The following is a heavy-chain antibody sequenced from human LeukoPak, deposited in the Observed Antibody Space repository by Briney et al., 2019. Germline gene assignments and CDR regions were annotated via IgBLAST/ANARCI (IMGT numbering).Heavy chain of an antibody. CDR2: IYHSGST. Sequence: SETLSLTCTVSGGSISSGGYYWSWIRQPPGKGLEWIGYIYHSGSTYYNPSLKSRVTISVDRSKNQFSLKLSSVTAADTAVYYCASRGVPATRGWFDPWGQGTLVTVSS. D-gene: IGHD2-2*01. CDR3: ASRGVPATRGWFDP. J-gene: IGHJ5*02. V-gene: IGHV4-30-2*01. CDR1: GGSISSGGYY.